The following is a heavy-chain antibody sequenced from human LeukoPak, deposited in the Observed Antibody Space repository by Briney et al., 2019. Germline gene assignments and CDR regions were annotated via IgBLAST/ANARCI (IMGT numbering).Heavy chain of an antibody. D-gene: IGHD3-22*01. CDR3: AKFPNLQDSSGYYYFEF. Sequence: PGGSLRLSCAASRFTFSNYGMHWVRQAPGKGLEWMAFIRYDGSIKYHADSVKGRFTISRDNSKNTLYLQMNSLKAEDTAVYYCAKFPNLQDSSGYYYFEFWGQGTLATVSS. CDR2: IRYDGSIK. J-gene: IGHJ4*02. CDR1: RFTFSNYG. V-gene: IGHV3-30*02.